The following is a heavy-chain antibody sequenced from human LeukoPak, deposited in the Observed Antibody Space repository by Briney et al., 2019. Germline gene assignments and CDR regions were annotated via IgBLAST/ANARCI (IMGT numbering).Heavy chain of an antibody. D-gene: IGHD2-2*01. Sequence: GESLKISCKGSGYSFTSYWIGWVRQMPGKGLEWMGRIDPSDSYTNYSPSFQGHVTISADKSISTAYLQWSSLKASDTAMYYCARHPGPIVVVPAAYWFDPWGQGTLVTVSS. CDR1: GYSFTSYW. J-gene: IGHJ5*02. V-gene: IGHV5-10-1*01. CDR2: IDPSDSYT. CDR3: ARHPGPIVVVPAAYWFDP.